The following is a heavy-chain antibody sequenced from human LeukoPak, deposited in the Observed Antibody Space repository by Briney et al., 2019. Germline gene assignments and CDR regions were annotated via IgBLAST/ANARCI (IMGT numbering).Heavy chain of an antibody. CDR2: ISYDGSNK. J-gene: IGHJ6*02. V-gene: IGHV3-30-3*01. CDR1: GFTFSSYA. CDR3: ARVHYGDYDDYYGMDV. Sequence: GGSLRLSCAASGFTFSSYAMHWVLQAPGKGLEWVAVISYDGSNKYYADSVKGRFTISRDNSKNTLYLQMNSLRAEDTAVYYCARVHYGDYDDYYGMDVWGQGTTVTVSS. D-gene: IGHD4-17*01.